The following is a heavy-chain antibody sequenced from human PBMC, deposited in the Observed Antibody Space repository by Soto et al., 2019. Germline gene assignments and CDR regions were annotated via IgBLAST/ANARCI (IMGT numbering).Heavy chain of an antibody. CDR3: ATKVRVTNYLYYGMDV. D-gene: IGHD2-21*02. Sequence: PGGSLRLSCAASGFTFNTSGMHWVRQAPGKGLEWVAVIAFDGSQQFYGDSVRGRFSISRDNSKNTLFLEMKSLTPEDTAVYYCATKVRVTNYLYYGMDVWGQGXTVTVSS. CDR1: GFTFNTSG. J-gene: IGHJ6*02. CDR2: IAFDGSQQ. V-gene: IGHV3-30*03.